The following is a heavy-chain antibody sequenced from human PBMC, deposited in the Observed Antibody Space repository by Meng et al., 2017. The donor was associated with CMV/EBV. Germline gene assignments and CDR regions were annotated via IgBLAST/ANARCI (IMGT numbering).Heavy chain of an antibody. J-gene: IGHJ5*02. CDR2: FNPNGGTS. Sequence: ASVKVSCKASGYTFMSYYIHWVRQAPGQGLEWMGLFNPNGGTSNHAQKFKGRVTMTTDTSTRTVYMELSSLRSEDTAVYYCARTTLQQLVWGIGTWGQGALVTVSS. CDR1: GYTFMSYY. CDR3: ARTTLQQLVWGIGT. D-gene: IGHD6-6*01. V-gene: IGHV1-46*01.